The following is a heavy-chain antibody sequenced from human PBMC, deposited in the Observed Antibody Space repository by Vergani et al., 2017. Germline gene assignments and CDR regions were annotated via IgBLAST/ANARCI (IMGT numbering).Heavy chain of an antibody. CDR2: IAPSDSYT. J-gene: IGHJ6*02. Sequence: EVQLVQSGAEVKKPGESLRISCKGSGYSFTSYWISWVRQMPGKGLVWMGRIAPSDSYTNYSPSFQGHVTISADKSISTAYLQWSSLKASDTAMYYCARQVAVDGKWCGPYYYFGIDVWGQGTTVTVAS. CDR3: ARQVAVDGKWCGPYYYFGIDV. V-gene: IGHV5-10-1*01. CDR1: GYSFTSYW. D-gene: IGHD6-19*01.